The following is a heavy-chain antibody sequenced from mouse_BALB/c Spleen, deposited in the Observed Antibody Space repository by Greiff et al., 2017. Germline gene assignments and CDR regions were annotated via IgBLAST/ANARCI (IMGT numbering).Heavy chain of an antibody. CDR1: GYTFTSYW. Sequence: EVQLQQSGTVLARPGASVKMSCKASGYTFTSYWMHWVKQRPGQGLEWIGAIYPGNSDTSYNQKFKGKAKLTAVTSTSTAYMELSSLTNEDSAVYYCTRLEGSSSLYYFDYWGQGTTLTVSS. J-gene: IGHJ2*01. D-gene: IGHD1-1*01. CDR3: TRLEGSSSLYYFDY. CDR2: IYPGNSDT. V-gene: IGHV1-5*01.